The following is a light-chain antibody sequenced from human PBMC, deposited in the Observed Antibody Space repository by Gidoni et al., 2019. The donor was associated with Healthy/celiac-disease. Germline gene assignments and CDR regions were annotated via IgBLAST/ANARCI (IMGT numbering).Light chain of an antibody. CDR3: AAWDDSLNGVV. CDR1: SSNIGSNT. V-gene: IGLV1-44*01. Sequence: QSVLTQPPSASGTPGQRVTIPCSGSSSNIGSNTVNWYQQLPGTAPKLLIYSNNQRPSGVPDRFSGSKSGTSASLAISGLQSEDEADYYWAAWDDSLNGVVFGGGTKLTVL. J-gene: IGLJ2*01. CDR2: SNN.